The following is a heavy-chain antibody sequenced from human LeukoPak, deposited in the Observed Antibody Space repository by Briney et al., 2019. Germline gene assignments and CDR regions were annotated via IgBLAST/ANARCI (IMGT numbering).Heavy chain of an antibody. Sequence: GESLKISCKGSGYSFTSHWIGWVRQMPGKGLEWMGIIYPGDSDTRYSPSFQGQVTISADKSISTAYLQWSSLKASDTAMYYCARHLVSSGYADGMDVWGQGTTVTVSS. CDR3: ARHLVSSGYADGMDV. D-gene: IGHD3-22*01. CDR2: IYPGDSDT. J-gene: IGHJ6*02. CDR1: GYSFTSHW. V-gene: IGHV5-51*01.